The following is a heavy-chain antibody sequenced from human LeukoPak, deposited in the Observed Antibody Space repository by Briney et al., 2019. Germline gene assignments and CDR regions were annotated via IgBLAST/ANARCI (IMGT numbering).Heavy chain of an antibody. J-gene: IGHJ4*02. V-gene: IGHV4-4*07. CDR2: IYTSGST. CDR3: ARVSGYDWESFYDY. Sequence: KASETLSLTCTVSGGSLSSYYWNWIRQPAGKGLEWIGRIYTSGSTNYNPSLKSRVTMSVDTSKNQFSLKLSSVTAADTAMYYCARVSGYDWESFYDYWGQGSLVTVSS. D-gene: IGHD5-12*01. CDR1: GGSLSSYY.